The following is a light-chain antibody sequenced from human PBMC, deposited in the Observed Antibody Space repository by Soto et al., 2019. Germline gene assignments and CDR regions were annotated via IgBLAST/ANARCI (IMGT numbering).Light chain of an antibody. V-gene: IGKV1-39*01. Sequence: DIQMTQSPSSLSASVGDRVTITCRASQSISSSYLNWYQQKPGKAPNLLIYATSSLQSGVPSRFSRSGSGTDFTLTISSLQPEDFATYYCQQSSTTPPTFGQGTKVEIK. CDR1: QSISSSY. J-gene: IGKJ1*01. CDR2: ATS. CDR3: QQSSTTPPT.